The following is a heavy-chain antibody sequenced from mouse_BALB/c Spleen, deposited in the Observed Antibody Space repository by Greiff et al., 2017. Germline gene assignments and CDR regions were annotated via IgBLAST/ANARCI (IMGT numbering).Heavy chain of an antibody. J-gene: IGHJ1*01. CDR3: AYGSSYWYFDV. CDR2: IYPGDGDT. D-gene: IGHD1-1*01. V-gene: IGHV1-87*01. CDR1: GYTFTSYW. Sequence: VKLQESGAELARPGASVKLSCKASGYTFTSYWMQWVKQRPGQGLEWIGAIYPGDGDTRYTQKFKGKATLTADKSSSTAYMQLSSLASEDSAVYYCAYGSSYWYFDVWGAGTTVTVSS.